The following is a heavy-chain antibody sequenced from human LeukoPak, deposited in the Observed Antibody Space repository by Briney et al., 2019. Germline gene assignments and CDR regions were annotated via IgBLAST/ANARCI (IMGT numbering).Heavy chain of an antibody. V-gene: IGHV1-3*01. J-gene: IGHJ1*01. Sequence: KFQGRVTITRDTSASTAYMELSSLRSEDTAVYYCARQGQIRSAEYFQHWGQGTLVTVSS. CDR3: ARQGQIRSAEYFQH. D-gene: IGHD5-18*01.